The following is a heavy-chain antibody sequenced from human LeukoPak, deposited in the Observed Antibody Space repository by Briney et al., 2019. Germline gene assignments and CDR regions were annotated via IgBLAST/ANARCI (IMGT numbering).Heavy chain of an antibody. CDR3: TTDRDTMVREPLDAFDI. CDR2: ISSSSSYI. CDR1: GFTFSSYS. Sequence: GGSLRLSCAASGFTFSSYSMNWVRQAPGKGLEWVSSISSSSSYIYYADSVKGRFTISRDNAKNSLYLQMNSLRAEDTAVYYCTTDRDTMVREPLDAFDIWGQGTMVTVSS. D-gene: IGHD3-10*01. J-gene: IGHJ3*02. V-gene: IGHV3-21*01.